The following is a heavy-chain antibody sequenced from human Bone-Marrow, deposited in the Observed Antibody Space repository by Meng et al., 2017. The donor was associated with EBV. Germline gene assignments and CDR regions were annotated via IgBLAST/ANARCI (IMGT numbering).Heavy chain of an antibody. CDR3: ASESGRGFTPDY. Sequence: QVQGVQSGAEVKKPGPSGKVSCKTSGGTFRSDAISWVRQAPGQGLEWMGGLIPLSDAPHYAQKFQGRVTITADESTSTHYLDLSGLRAEDTAVYYCASESGRGFTPDYWGQGTLVTVSS. CDR1: GGTFRSDA. CDR2: LIPLSDAP. J-gene: IGHJ4*02. V-gene: IGHV1-69*01. D-gene: IGHD3-10*01.